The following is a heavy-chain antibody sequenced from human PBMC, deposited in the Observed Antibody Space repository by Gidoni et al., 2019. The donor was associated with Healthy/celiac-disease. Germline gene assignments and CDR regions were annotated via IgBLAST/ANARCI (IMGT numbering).Heavy chain of an antibody. CDR1: GFTFDVYA. CDR3: AKGLYYDILTGYFGV. CDR2: ISWNSGTI. Sequence: EVQLVESGGGLVQPGRSLRLSCAASGFTFDVYAMHWVRQAPGKGLEWVSGISWNSGTIGYADSVKGRFTISRDNAKNSLNLQMNSLRAEDTALYYCAKGLYYDILTGYFGVWGKGTTVTVSS. D-gene: IGHD3-9*01. V-gene: IGHV3-9*01. J-gene: IGHJ6*04.